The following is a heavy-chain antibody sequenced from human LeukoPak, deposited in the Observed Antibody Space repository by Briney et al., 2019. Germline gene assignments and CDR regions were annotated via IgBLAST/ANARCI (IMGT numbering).Heavy chain of an antibody. J-gene: IGHJ4*02. D-gene: IGHD2-15*01. CDR3: ARESRLPLGPLNGCDY. CDR2: IYYSGST. Sequence: SETPSLTCTVSGGSISSYYWSWIRRPPGKGLEWIGYIYYSGSTNYNPSLKSRVTISVDTSKNQFSLKLSSVTAADTAVYYCARESRLPLGPLNGCDYWGQGTLVTVSS. V-gene: IGHV4-59*01. CDR1: GGSISSYY.